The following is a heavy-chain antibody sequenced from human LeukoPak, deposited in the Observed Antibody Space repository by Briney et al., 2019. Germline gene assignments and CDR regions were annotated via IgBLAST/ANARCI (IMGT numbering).Heavy chain of an antibody. CDR1: GFAFDDSG. V-gene: IGHV3-23*01. J-gene: IGHJ4*02. Sequence: GGSLRLSCAASGFAFDDSGMNWVRQAPGKGLEWVSGISGSGGITHYADSVRGRFTISRDNSKNTLYLQMNSLRAEDTAVYYCAKDPTDFDSSGQTYFDYWGQGSLVTVSS. CDR3: AKDPTDFDSSGQTYFDY. D-gene: IGHD3-22*01. CDR2: ISGSGGIT.